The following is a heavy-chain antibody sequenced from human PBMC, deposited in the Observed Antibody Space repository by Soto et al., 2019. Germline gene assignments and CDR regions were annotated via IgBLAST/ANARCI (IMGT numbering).Heavy chain of an antibody. D-gene: IGHD5-12*01. CDR1: GFTVSDNY. CDR3: ANKVVAN. V-gene: IGHV3-66*01. Sequence: EVQLVESGGGLVXPXGSLRLACAVSGFTVSDNYMTWVRQAPGKGLECVSVIYSGGSTYYADSVKGRFTISRDKSKNTLYLQMNSLTAEDTAVYYCANKVVANWGQGTLVTVSS. J-gene: IGHJ4*02. CDR2: IYSGGST.